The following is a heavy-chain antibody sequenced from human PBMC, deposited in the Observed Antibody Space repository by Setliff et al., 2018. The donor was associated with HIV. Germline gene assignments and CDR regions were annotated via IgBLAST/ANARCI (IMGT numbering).Heavy chain of an antibody. V-gene: IGHV4-59*11. CDR2: IYYSGST. Sequence: SETLSLTCTVSGGSIRGHYWSWIRQPPGKGLEWIGTIYYSGSTYYKPSPKSRGTISVDTSKNQFYLKLNSVTAADSAVYYCTLTSRLDGYFDPWGQGTLVTVSS. CDR3: TLTSRLDGYFDP. CDR1: GGSIRGHY. J-gene: IGHJ5*02. D-gene: IGHD5-12*01.